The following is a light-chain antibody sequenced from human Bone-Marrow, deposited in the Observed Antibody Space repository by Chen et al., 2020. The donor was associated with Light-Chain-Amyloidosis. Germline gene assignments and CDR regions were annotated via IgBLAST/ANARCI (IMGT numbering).Light chain of an antibody. Sequence: IQMPQSPPTLSTSVGDRVTITCRASQYIVKWLALYQQKPGKAPKLVMYDASTLQRGVPSRFSGSGSGAEFTLTIISLQAEDVAVYYCQHYYSTPLTFGPGTKVDIK. CDR3: QHYYSTPLT. CDR1: QYIVKW. CDR2: DAS. V-gene: IGKV1-5*01. J-gene: IGKJ3*01.